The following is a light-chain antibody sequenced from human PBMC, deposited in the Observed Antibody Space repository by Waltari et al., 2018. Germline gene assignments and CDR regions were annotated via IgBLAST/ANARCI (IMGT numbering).Light chain of an antibody. Sequence: QSVLTQPPSVSAAPGQKVTISCSGSSSNIGTNYVSWYQQLPGTAPKLFIYDNNERPSGIPDRFSGSKSGTSATLGITGLQTGDEADYYCATWDVSLTAWVFGGGTKLTVL. CDR1: SSNIGTNY. J-gene: IGLJ3*02. V-gene: IGLV1-51*01. CDR3: ATWDVSLTAWV. CDR2: DNN.